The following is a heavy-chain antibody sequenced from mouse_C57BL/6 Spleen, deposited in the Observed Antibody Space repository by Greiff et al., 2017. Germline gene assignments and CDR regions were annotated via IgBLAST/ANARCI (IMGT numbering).Heavy chain of an antibody. CDR3: AYYGSSYAWFAY. CDR2: INPNNGGT. J-gene: IGHJ3*01. CDR1: GYTFTDYY. Sequence: EVQLQQSGPELVKPGASVKISCKASGYTFTDYYMNWVKQSHGKSLEWIGDINPNNGGTSYNQKFKGKATLTVDKSSSTAYMELRSLTSEDSAVYYCAYYGSSYAWFAYWGQGTLVTVSA. V-gene: IGHV1-26*01. D-gene: IGHD1-1*01.